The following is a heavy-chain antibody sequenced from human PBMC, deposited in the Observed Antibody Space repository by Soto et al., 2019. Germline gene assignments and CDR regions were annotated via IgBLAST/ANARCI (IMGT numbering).Heavy chain of an antibody. Sequence: VQSGGGLVQPGGSLTLSCAASGFTFYKSWMPWVRQTPGKGLEWVAGMNDDGKEKYYVDSMEGRITISRDNRRNSLYLQMSTLRVEYTGVYFCARDPFYGACDILGQWTVVTVSS. V-gene: IGHV3-7*01. CDR1: GFTFYKSW. J-gene: IGHJ3*02. CDR2: MNDDGKEK. CDR3: ARDPFYGACDI. D-gene: IGHD3-10*01.